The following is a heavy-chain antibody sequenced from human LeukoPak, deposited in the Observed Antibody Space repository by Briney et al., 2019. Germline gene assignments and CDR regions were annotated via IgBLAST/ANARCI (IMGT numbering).Heavy chain of an antibody. CDR1: GDNVSSNSAA. J-gene: IGHJ4*02. V-gene: IGHV6-1*01. Sequence: SQTLSLTCAISGDNVSSNSAAWNWIRQSPSRGLEWLGRTYYKSQWYTDYAVSVKSRITINPDTSKNQFSLHLNSVTPEDTAVYYCARGGIPGGNYYREHFDYWGQGTLVTVS. D-gene: IGHD1-26*01. CDR3: ARGGIPGGNYYREHFDY. CDR2: TYYKSQWYT.